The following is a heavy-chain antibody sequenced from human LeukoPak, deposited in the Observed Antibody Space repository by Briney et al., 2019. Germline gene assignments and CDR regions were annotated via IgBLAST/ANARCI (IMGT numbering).Heavy chain of an antibody. J-gene: IGHJ6*02. CDR1: GFTFSSYG. CDR2: ISDDGSNK. D-gene: IGHD3-10*01. CDR3: AKDRASGFYYYYGMDV. Sequence: GGSLRLSCAASGFTFSSYGMHWVRQAPGKGLEWVAIISDDGSNKCYADSVKGRFTISRDNSKNTLYLQMNSLRAEDTAVYYCAKDRASGFYYYYGMDVWGQGTTVTVSS. V-gene: IGHV3-30*18.